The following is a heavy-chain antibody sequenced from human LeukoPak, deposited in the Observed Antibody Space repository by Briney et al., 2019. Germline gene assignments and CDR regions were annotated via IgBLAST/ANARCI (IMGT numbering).Heavy chain of an antibody. J-gene: IGHJ4*02. D-gene: IGHD3-3*01. CDR1: GGSFSGYY. Sequence: SETLSLTCAVYGGSFSGYYWSWIRQPPGKGLEWIGEINHSGSTNYNPSLKSRVTISVDTSKNQFSLKLSSVTAEDTAVYYCARVVLYYDFWSAYFHDWGQGTLVTVSS. V-gene: IGHV4-34*01. CDR2: INHSGST. CDR3: ARVVLYYDFWSAYFHD.